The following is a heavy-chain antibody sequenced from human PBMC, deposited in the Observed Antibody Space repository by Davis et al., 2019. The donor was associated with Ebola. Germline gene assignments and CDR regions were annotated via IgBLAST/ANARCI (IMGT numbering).Heavy chain of an antibody. V-gene: IGHV4-31*03. CDR2: IYYSGST. J-gene: IGHJ6*02. Sequence: SETLSLTCTVSGGSISSGGYYWSWIRQHPGKGLEWIGYIYYSGSTYYNPSLKRRVTISVDTSKSQFSLKLSSVTAADTAVYYCARSIMVRGVIAHWYYGMDVWGQGTTVTVSS. CDR3: ARSIMVRGVIAHWYYGMDV. D-gene: IGHD3-10*01. CDR1: GGSISSGGYY.